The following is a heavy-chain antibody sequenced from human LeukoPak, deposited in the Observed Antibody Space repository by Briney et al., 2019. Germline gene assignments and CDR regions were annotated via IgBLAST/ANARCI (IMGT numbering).Heavy chain of an antibody. J-gene: IGHJ4*02. V-gene: IGHV1-18*04. CDR1: GYTFTGYY. D-gene: IGHD1-26*01. CDR3: ARGNIVGATSY. CDR2: ISAYNGNT. Sequence: ASVKVSCKASGYTFTGYYMHWVRQAPGQGLEWMGWISAYNGNTNYAQKLQGRVTMTTDTSTSTAYMELRSLRSDDTAVYYCARGNIVGATSYWGQGTLVTVSS.